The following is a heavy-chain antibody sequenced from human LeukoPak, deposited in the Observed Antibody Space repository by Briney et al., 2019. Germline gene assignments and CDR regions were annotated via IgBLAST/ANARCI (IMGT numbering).Heavy chain of an antibody. D-gene: IGHD3-9*01. V-gene: IGHV4-34*01. CDR3: ALEPEYYDILTDFHIRRYYFDY. Sequence: PSETLSLTCAVSGGSFSGYYWSWIRQPPGKGLEWIGEINHSGSTNYNPSLKSRVTISVDTSKNQFSLKLSSVTAADTAVYYCALEPEYYDILTDFHIRRYYFDYWGQGTLVTVSS. CDR2: INHSGST. CDR1: GGSFSGYY. J-gene: IGHJ4*02.